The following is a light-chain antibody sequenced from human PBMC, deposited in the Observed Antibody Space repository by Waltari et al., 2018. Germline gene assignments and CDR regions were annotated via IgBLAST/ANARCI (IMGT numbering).Light chain of an antibody. V-gene: IGKV3-20*01. J-gene: IGKJ1*01. Sequence: EIVLTQSPGTLSLSVGERATLACRASQYVDNKYFGWYQAKPGQTPRLLIYGTSTRASGSPDRFSGSGSGTDFTLTISRLEPEDFGVYYCQQYNNFPGTFGQGTKVEIK. CDR2: GTS. CDR3: QQYNNFPGT. CDR1: QYVDNKY.